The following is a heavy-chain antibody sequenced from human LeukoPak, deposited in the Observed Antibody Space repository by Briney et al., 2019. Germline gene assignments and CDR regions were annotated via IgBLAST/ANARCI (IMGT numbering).Heavy chain of an antibody. Sequence: GGSLRLSCAASAFSLKDYNMNWVRQAPGKGLEWVSVIYIGGGTYYAASVKGRFTISRDNSKNTLFLQMNSLRADDTAMYYCARGQGAWGQGTLVTVSS. CDR1: AFSLKDYN. J-gene: IGHJ5*02. CDR2: IYIGGGT. CDR3: ARGQGA. V-gene: IGHV3-53*01.